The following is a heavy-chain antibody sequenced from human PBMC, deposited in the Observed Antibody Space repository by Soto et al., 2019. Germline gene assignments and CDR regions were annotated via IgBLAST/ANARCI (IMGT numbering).Heavy chain of an antibody. J-gene: IGHJ4*02. CDR3: AKGSVVVVAATFDY. CDR1: GFTFDDYA. CDR2: ISWNSGSI. Sequence: GGSLRLSCAASGFTFDDYAMHGVRQVPGKGLEWVSGISWNSGSIGYADSVKGRFAISRDNAKNSLYLQMNSLRVEDTALYYCAKGSVVVVAATFDYWGQGT. V-gene: IGHV3-9*01. D-gene: IGHD2-15*01.